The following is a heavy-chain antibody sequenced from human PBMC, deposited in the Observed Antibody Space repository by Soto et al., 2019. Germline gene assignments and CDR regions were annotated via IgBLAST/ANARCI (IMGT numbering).Heavy chain of an antibody. CDR2: VYYRGRS. Sequence: SETLSLTCTVSGGSVTNSSYYWGWIRQSPGKGLEWIGSVYYRGRSYSKSSVKSRVTISVDTSKNQFSLKVDSVTAADTAVYYCARRDFWTPDNWFDSWGQGTLVTVSS. CDR1: GGSVTNSSYY. V-gene: IGHV4-39*01. D-gene: IGHD3-3*01. J-gene: IGHJ5*01. CDR3: ARRDFWTPDNWFDS.